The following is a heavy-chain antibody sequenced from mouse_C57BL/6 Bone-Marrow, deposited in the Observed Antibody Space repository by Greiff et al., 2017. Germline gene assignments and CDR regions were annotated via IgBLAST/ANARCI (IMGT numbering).Heavy chain of an antibody. Sequence: VQLQQPGAELVRPGSSVKLSCKASGYTFTSYWMDWVKQRPGQGLEWIGNLYPSDSETHYNQKFKDKDTLTVAKSSSTAYMQLSSLTSEDSAVYYCASDDYDGLFAYWGQGTLVTVSA. CDR2: LYPSDSET. CDR1: GYTFTSYW. V-gene: IGHV1-61*01. J-gene: IGHJ3*01. D-gene: IGHD2-4*01. CDR3: ASDDYDGLFAY.